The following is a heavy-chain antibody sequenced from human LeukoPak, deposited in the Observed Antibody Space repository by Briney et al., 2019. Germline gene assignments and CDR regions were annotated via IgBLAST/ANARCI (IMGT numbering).Heavy chain of an antibody. V-gene: IGHV3-48*01. J-gene: IGHJ4*02. CDR1: GFTFSTYS. D-gene: IGHD2-2*01. CDR3: ARVYCSSISCSPFDY. Sequence: GGSLRLSCAASGFTFSTYSMNWVRQAPGKGLEWLSYISSSSSTIYYADFVKGRFTISRDNAKNSLYLQMNSLRAEDTAVYYCARVYCSSISCSPFDYWGQGTLVTVSS. CDR2: ISSSSSTI.